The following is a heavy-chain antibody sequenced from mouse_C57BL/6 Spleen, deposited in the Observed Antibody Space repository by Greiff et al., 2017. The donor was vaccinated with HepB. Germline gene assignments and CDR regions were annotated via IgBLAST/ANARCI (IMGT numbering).Heavy chain of an antibody. CDR3: ARRGYYDYDNAMDY. V-gene: IGHV1-76*01. J-gene: IGHJ4*01. CDR1: GYTFTDYY. D-gene: IGHD2-4*01. CDR2: IYPGSGNT. Sequence: QVQLQQSGAELVRPGASVKLSCKASGYTFTDYYINWVKQRPGQGLEWIARIYPGSGNTYYNEKFKGKATLTAETSSSTAYMQLSSLTSEDSAVYFCARRGYYDYDNAMDYWGQGTSVTVSS.